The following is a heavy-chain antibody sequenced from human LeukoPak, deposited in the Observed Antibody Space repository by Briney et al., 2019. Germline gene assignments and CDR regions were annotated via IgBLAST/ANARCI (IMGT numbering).Heavy chain of an antibody. V-gene: IGHV4-59*12. Sequence: KSSETLSLTCTVSGGSISSYYWSWIRQPPGKGLEWIGYIYHSGSTYYNPSLKSRVTISVDRSKNQFSLKLSSVTAADTAVYYCARGSHGIAVAGIDYWGQGTLVTVSS. CDR1: GGSISSYY. D-gene: IGHD6-19*01. J-gene: IGHJ4*02. CDR3: ARGSHGIAVAGIDY. CDR2: IYHSGST.